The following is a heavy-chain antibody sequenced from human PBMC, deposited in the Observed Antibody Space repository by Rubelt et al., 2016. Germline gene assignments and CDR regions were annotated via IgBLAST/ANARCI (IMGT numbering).Heavy chain of an antibody. CDR3: AGGTYDSGSYYPLNY. J-gene: IGHJ4*02. V-gene: IGHV4-34*02. CDR1: GGSFSGYY. D-gene: IGHD3-10*01. Sequence: QVQLQQWGAGLLKPSETLSLTCAVYGGSFSGYYWSWIRQTPGKGLDWIVEINHSGSTSYNPSLQRRATISVDTSKNKFSLKLNSGTTADTAMYFCAGGTYDSGSYYPLNYWCQGTPVTVSS. CDR2: INHSGST.